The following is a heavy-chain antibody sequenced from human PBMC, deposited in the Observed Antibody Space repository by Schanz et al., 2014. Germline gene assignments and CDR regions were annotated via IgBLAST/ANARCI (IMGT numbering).Heavy chain of an antibody. Sequence: QVQMVQSGAEVKKPGASVKVSCKASGYPFSNFGISWLRQAPGQGFEWMAWMSYNGNTKDAQSLQGRVTVTRDTSTSTSSMELRSRTSDDTAGYDWAREVPRNDDWGQGTPGTVSS. CDR2: MSYNGNT. CDR3: AREVPRNDD. CDR1: GYPFSNFG. J-gene: IGHJ4*02. V-gene: IGHV1-18*01. D-gene: IGHD1-1*01.